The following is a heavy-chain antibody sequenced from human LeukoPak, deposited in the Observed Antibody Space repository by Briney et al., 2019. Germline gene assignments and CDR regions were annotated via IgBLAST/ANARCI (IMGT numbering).Heavy chain of an antibody. D-gene: IGHD3-10*01. CDR1: GFTFSSYE. Sequence: GGSLRLSCAASGFTFSSYEMNWVRQAPEKGLEWVSYISSSGSTIYYADSVKGRFTISRDNAKNSLYLRMNSLRAEDTAVYYCAKDLHYGSADYWGQGTLVTVSS. J-gene: IGHJ4*02. CDR2: ISSSGSTI. V-gene: IGHV3-48*03. CDR3: AKDLHYGSADY.